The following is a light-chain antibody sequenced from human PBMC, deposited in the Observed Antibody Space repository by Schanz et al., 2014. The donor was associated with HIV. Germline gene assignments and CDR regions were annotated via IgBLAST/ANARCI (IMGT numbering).Light chain of an antibody. CDR1: SSNIATNA. V-gene: IGLV1-44*01. CDR2: ATY. Sequence: QSVLTQPPSASGTPGQRVTLSCSASSSNIATNAVNWYQQFPGTAPKLLIYATYNRPSGVPDRFSGSQSGASASLAISGLQSEDEADYYCAGWDDSLNVWVFGGGTKLTVL. J-gene: IGLJ3*02. CDR3: AGWDDSLNVWV.